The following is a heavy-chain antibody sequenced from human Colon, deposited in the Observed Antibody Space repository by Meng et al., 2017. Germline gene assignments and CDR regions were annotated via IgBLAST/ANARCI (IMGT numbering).Heavy chain of an antibody. V-gene: IGHV4-4*02. Sequence: QVARPGSGPGRVNPSGTLSPTCAVSGGSISSSKRWSWVRQPPGKGLEWIGEIYHSGSTNYNPSLKSRVTISVDKSKNQFSLKLSSVTAADTAVYYCASGRKYCSSTSCYGQFDYWGQGTLVTVSS. CDR1: GGSISSSKR. CDR3: ASGRKYCSSTSCYGQFDY. D-gene: IGHD2-2*01. CDR2: IYHSGST. J-gene: IGHJ4*02.